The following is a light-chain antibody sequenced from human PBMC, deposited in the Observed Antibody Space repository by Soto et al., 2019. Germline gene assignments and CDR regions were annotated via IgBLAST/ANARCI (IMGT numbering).Light chain of an antibody. CDR3: QQTYSTPWT. J-gene: IGKJ1*01. CDR1: QSISSY. V-gene: IGKV1-39*01. CDR2: AAS. Sequence: DIQMTQSPSSLSASVGDRVTITCRASQSISSYLNWYQHKPGRAPNLLIYAASSLQSEVPSRFSGSRSGTDFTLTLSSLQPEDFAVYYCQQTYSTPWTFGQGTKVEIK.